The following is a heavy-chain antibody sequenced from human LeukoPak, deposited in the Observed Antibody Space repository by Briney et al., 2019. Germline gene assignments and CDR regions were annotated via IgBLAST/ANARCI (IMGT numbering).Heavy chain of an antibody. J-gene: IGHJ6*02. V-gene: IGHV3-30*18. Sequence: PGGSLRLSCAASGFTFSSYGMHWVRQAPGKGLEWVAVISYDGSIKYYADSVKGRFTISRDNSKNTLYLQMNSLRAEDTAVYYCAKGYCSGGSCYGLGYYYYYGMDVWGQGTTVTVSS. CDR3: AKGYCSGGSCYGLGYYYYYGMDV. CDR1: GFTFSSYG. D-gene: IGHD2-15*01. CDR2: ISYDGSIK.